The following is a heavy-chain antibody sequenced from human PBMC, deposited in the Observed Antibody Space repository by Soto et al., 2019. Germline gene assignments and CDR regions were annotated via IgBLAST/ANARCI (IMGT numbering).Heavy chain of an antibody. CDR3: AREGGRITIFGVVIPNPYYFDY. V-gene: IGHV3-30-3*01. CDR1: GFTFSSYA. Sequence: GGSLRLSCAASGFTFSSYAMHWVRQAPGKGLEWVAVISYDGSNKYYADSVKGRFTISRDNSKNTLYLQMNSLRAEDTAVYYCAREGGRITIFGVVIPNPYYFDYWGQGTLVTVSS. D-gene: IGHD3-3*01. CDR2: ISYDGSNK. J-gene: IGHJ4*02.